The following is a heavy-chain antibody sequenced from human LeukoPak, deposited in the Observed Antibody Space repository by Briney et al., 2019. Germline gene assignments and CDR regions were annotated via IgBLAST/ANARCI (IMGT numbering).Heavy chain of an antibody. V-gene: IGHV3-30-3*01. J-gene: IGHJ4*02. Sequence: PGGSLRLSCAGSGFTFSSYAMHWVRHAPGQGLEWGAVISYDGSNKYYADSVKGRFTISRDNSKNTLYLQMNSLRAEDTAVYYCARSDSLTVTPCDYWGQGTLVTVSS. CDR3: ARSDSLTVTPCDY. CDR2: ISYDGSNK. D-gene: IGHD4-11*01. CDR1: GFTFSSYA.